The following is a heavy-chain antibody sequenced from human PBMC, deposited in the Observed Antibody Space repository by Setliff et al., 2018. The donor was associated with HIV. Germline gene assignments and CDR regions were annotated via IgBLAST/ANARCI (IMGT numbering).Heavy chain of an antibody. V-gene: IGHV3-48*03. D-gene: IGHD3-22*01. CDR3: ARGHVGSSGYYSDY. J-gene: IGHJ4*02. CDR1: GFTFSSYE. Sequence: PGESLKISCAASGFTFSSYEMNWVRQAPGKGLEWVSYISSSGSSRYYADSVKGRFTISRDNAKDSLYLQMNSLRAEDTAVYYCARGHVGSSGYYSDYWGQGTQVTVSS. CDR2: ISSSGSSR.